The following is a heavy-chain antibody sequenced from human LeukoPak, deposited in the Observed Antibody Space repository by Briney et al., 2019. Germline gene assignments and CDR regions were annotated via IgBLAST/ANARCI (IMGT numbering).Heavy chain of an antibody. Sequence: WASVKVSCKASGYTFTGYYMHWVRQAPGQGLEWMGRINPNGGGTNYAQKFQGRVTMTRDTSISTAYMELSRLRSDDTAVYYCAREGSGSYSGDYWGQGTLVTVSS. CDR1: GYTFTGYY. D-gene: IGHD1-26*01. CDR3: AREGSGSYSGDY. J-gene: IGHJ4*02. CDR2: INPNGGGT. V-gene: IGHV1-2*06.